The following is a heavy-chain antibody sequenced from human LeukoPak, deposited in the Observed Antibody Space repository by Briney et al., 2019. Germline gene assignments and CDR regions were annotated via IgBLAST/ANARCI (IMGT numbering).Heavy chain of an antibody. CDR3: AVIRVSGYETFYFNY. V-gene: IGHV3-7*01. D-gene: IGHD5-12*01. CDR2: IKQDGSER. J-gene: IGHJ4*02. CDR1: VFTFSSYW. Sequence: PGGALRLSCAASVFTFSSYWMSWVRDAPGKGLAWVSHIKQDGSERYYVDSVKGGFTISRDNAKNSLYLQMNSLRAEDTAVYYCAVIRVSGYETFYFNYWGQGTLVTVSS.